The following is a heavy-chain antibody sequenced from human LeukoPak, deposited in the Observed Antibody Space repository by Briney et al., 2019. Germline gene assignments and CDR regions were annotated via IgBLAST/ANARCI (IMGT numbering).Heavy chain of an antibody. Sequence: GGSLRLSCAASGFTFRDYTMTWVRQAPGKGLEWVSTISGRGDDTHHADSVKGRFTISRDNSKNTLYLQMNRLRAEDTALFYCAKEVEGSGYYHLDKWGQGTLVAVSS. J-gene: IGHJ4*02. D-gene: IGHD3-22*01. CDR3: AKEVEGSGYYHLDK. CDR1: GFTFRDYT. V-gene: IGHV3-23*01. CDR2: ISGRGDDT.